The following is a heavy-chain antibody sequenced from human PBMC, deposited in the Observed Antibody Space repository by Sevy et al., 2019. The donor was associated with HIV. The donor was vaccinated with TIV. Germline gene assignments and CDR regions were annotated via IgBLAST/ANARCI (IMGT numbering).Heavy chain of an antibody. CDR1: GFTFSSYA. D-gene: IGHD3-22*01. J-gene: IGHJ4*02. CDR2: IRGSGGRT. Sequence: GGSLRLSCAASGFTFSSYAMSWVRQAPGKGLEWVSAIRGSGGRTYYADSVKGRFTISRDNSKNTRYLQMNSLRAEDTAVYYCAKDSYDSSGYYYADYFDYWGQGTLVTVSS. V-gene: IGHV3-23*01. CDR3: AKDSYDSSGYYYADYFDY.